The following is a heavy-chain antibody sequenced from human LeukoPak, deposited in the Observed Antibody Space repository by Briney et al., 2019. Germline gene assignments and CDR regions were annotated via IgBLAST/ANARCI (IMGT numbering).Heavy chain of an antibody. D-gene: IGHD6-19*01. Sequence: PSETLSLTCTVSGGSISSSSYYWSWIRQPPGKGLEWIGEINHSGSTNYNPSLKSRVTISVDTSKNQFSLKLSSVTAADTAVYYCARHRRGAVAGTPRRYYFDYWGQGTLVTVSS. V-gene: IGHV4-39*01. CDR1: GGSISSSSYY. CDR2: INHSGST. CDR3: ARHRRGAVAGTPRRYYFDY. J-gene: IGHJ4*02.